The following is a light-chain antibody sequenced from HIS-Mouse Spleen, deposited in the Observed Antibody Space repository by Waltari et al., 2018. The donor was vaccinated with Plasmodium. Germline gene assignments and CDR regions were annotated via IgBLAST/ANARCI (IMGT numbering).Light chain of an antibody. Sequence: DIQLTQSPSFLSASVGDSVTITCRASQGISSYLAWYQQKPGKAPKLLIYAASTLQSGVPSRFSGSGSGTEFTLTISSLQPEDFAVYYCQQYNNWPPYTFGQVTKLEIK. CDR3: QQYNNWPPYT. CDR2: AAS. J-gene: IGKJ2*01. CDR1: QGISSY. V-gene: IGKV1-9*01.